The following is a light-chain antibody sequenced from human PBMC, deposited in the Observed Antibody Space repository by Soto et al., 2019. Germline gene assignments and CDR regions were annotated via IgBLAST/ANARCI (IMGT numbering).Light chain of an antibody. V-gene: IGLV2-14*01. J-gene: IGLJ1*01. CDR2: EVR. Sequence: QSPLTQPASVSGSPGQSITISCTGTSRDIGGYDYVSWYQQRPGKAPKLMIYEVRYRPSGVSNRFSGSKSGNTASLTISGLQAEDDADYYCCSYTRTRNHYFFGSGTKVTVL. CDR3: CSYTRTRNHYF. CDR1: SRDIGGYDY.